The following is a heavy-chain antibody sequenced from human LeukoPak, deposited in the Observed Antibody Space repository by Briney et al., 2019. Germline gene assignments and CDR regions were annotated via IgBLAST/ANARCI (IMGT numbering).Heavy chain of an antibody. CDR1: GFIISNAW. Sequence: GGSLRLSCAASGFIISNAWMSWVRQAPGKGLEWVGRLKSRTDDVTIDYAAPVKGRFTISKDDSTNTLYLQMSSLRTDDTAVYYCAAGLGTSDFDSWGQGTLVTVSS. CDR2: LKSRTDDVTI. V-gene: IGHV3-15*01. J-gene: IGHJ4*02. D-gene: IGHD7-27*01. CDR3: AAGLGTSDFDS.